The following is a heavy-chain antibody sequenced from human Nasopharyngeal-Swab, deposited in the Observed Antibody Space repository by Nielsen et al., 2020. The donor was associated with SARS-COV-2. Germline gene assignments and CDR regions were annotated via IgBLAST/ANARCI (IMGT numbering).Heavy chain of an antibody. CDR2: INTKTGAP. CDR1: GYTFTSNV. D-gene: IGHD1-1*01. Sequence: ASVKVSCNASGYTFTSNVLNWVRQAPGQGPEYIGWINTKTGAPTYAQAFTGRFVNSLDTSVSTTYLQISSLKADDTAVYYCARENQEYANIWIDYWGQGTQVTVSS. V-gene: IGHV7-4-1*02. CDR3: ARENQEYANIWIDY. J-gene: IGHJ4*02.